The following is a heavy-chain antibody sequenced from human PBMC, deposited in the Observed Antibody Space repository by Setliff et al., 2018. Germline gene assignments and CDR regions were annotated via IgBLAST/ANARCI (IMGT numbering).Heavy chain of an antibody. V-gene: IGHV4-39*01. CDR1: GGSISSGGFY. Sequence: SETLSLTCSVSGGSISSGGFYWSWIRQSAGRGLEWIGRIYHGGKTYYNTSLESRLTISVDTSKNQFSLKLRSVTAADTAVYYCARTGTYRYFDSWGQGTLVTVSS. CDR2: IYHGGKT. D-gene: IGHD1-1*01. J-gene: IGHJ4*02. CDR3: ARTGTYRYFDS.